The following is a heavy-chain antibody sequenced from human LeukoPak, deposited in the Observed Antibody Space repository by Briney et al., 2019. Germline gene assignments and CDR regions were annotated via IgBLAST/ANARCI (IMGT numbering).Heavy chain of an antibody. CDR3: ARAAFPRASYYYYGMDV. Sequence: GASVKVSCKASGGTFSSYAISWVRQAPGQGLEWMGRIIPILGIANYAQKFQGRVTITADKSTSTAYMELSSLRSEDTAVYYCARAAFPRASYYYYGMDVWGQGTTVTVSS. CDR1: GGTFSSYA. CDR2: IIPILGIA. D-gene: IGHD6-25*01. J-gene: IGHJ6*02. V-gene: IGHV1-69*04.